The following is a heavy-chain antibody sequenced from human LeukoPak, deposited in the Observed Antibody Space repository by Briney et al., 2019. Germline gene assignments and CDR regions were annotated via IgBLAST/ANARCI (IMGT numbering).Heavy chain of an antibody. CDR2: IYYSGST. V-gene: IGHV4-39*01. D-gene: IGHD6-19*01. Sequence: SETLSLTCTVSGGSISSSSSYWGWIRQPPGKGLEWIGSIYYSGSTYYNPSLKSRVTISVDTSKNQFSLKLSSVTAADTAVYYCASRGAVAGTVDYWGQGTLVTVSS. CDR3: ASRGAVAGTVDY. CDR1: GGSISSSSSY. J-gene: IGHJ4*02.